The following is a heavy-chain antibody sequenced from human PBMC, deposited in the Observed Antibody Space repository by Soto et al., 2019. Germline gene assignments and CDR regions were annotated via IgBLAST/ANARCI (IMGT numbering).Heavy chain of an antibody. CDR3: ARAGAMGLIYYYYGMDV. CDR2: IIPIFGTA. CDR1: GGTFSSYA. J-gene: IGHJ6*02. V-gene: IGHV1-69*06. D-gene: IGHD5-18*01. Sequence: QVQLVQSGAEVKKPGSSVKVSCKASGGTFSSYAISWVRQAPGQGLEWRGGIIPIFGTANYAQKFQGRVTITADKSTSTAYKELRSLRPEDPGVYYCARAGAMGLIYYYYGMDVWGQGTTVTVSS.